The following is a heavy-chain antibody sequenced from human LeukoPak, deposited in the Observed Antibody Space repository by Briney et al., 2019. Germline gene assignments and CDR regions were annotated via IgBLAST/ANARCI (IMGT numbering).Heavy chain of an antibody. CDR1: GFTFSSYS. V-gene: IGHV3-21*01. CDR2: ISSSSSYI. D-gene: IGHD4-11*01. CDR3: AREAAYSNYGVVDY. Sequence: GGSLRLSCAASGFTFSSYSMNWVRQAPGKGLEWVSSISSSSSYIYYADSVKGRFTISRDNAKNSLYLQMNSLRAEDTAVYYCAREAAYSNYGVVDYWGQGTLVTVSS. J-gene: IGHJ4*02.